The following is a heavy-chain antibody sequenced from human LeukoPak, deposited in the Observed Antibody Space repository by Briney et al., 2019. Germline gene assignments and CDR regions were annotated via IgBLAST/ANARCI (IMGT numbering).Heavy chain of an antibody. V-gene: IGHV3-23*01. D-gene: IGHD3-9*01. CDR1: GFTVTNYA. CDR3: AKWGDYDILTGYYDPDY. J-gene: IGHJ4*02. CDR2: ISGRDDST. Sequence: PGGSLRLSCAASGFTVTNYAMSWVRQAPGQGLEWVSAISGRDDSTYYADSVKGRFTISRDTSKNTLFLQMNSLRAEDTAVYYCAKWGDYDILTGYYDPDYWGQGTLVTVSS.